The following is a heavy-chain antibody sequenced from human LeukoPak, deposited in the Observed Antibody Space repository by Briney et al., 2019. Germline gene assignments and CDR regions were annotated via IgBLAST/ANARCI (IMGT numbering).Heavy chain of an antibody. Sequence: SQTLSLTCAISGDSVSSNSAAWNWIRQSPSRGLESLGRTYYRSKWYSDYAVSVKSRITINPDTSKNQFSLQLNSVTPEDTAVYYCSRVHKAFDGARDTFDIWGQGTMVTVSS. CDR2: TYYRSKWYS. V-gene: IGHV6-1*01. J-gene: IGHJ3*02. D-gene: IGHD3-10*01. CDR1: GDSVSSNSAA. CDR3: SRVHKAFDGARDTFDI.